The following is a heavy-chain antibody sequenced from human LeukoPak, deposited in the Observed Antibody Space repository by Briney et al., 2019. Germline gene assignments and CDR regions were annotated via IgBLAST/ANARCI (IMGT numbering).Heavy chain of an antibody. CDR2: IYYSGST. CDR1: GGSVSSGSYY. D-gene: IGHD4-17*01. J-gene: IGHJ4*02. CDR3: ARDRYGDYTWGY. Sequence: SETLSLTCTVSGGSVSSGSYYWSWIRQPPGKGLEWIGYIYYSGSTNYSPSLKSRVTISVDTSKNQFSLKLSSVTAADTAVYYCARDRYGDYTWGYWGQGTLVTVSS. V-gene: IGHV4-61*01.